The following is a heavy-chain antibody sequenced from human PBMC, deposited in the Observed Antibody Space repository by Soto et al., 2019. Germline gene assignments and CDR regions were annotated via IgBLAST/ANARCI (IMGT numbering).Heavy chain of an antibody. V-gene: IGHV1-18*01. CDR2: ISAYNGNT. J-gene: IGHJ6*03. D-gene: IGHD3-16*01. CDR1: GYTFTSYG. CDR3: ASEGERTPFSGYYYMDG. Sequence: ASVKVSCKASGYTFTSYGISWVRQAPGQGLEWMGWISAYNGNTNYAQKLQGRVTMTTDTSTSTAYMELRSLRSDDTAVYYCASEGERTPFSGYYYMDGRGKRTSVTVSS.